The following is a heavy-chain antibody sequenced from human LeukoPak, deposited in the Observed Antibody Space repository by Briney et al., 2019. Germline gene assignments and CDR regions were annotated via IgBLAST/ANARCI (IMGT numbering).Heavy chain of an antibody. Sequence: GGSLRLSCAASGFTVSSSYMTWVRQAPGKGLEWVSIFYPGGSTYYADPVKGRFTISRDNSKNTLYLQMNSLRAEDTAVYYCARGGRSCSGATCYAYHFDSWGQGTLVTVSS. D-gene: IGHD2-15*01. CDR2: FYPGGST. J-gene: IGHJ4*02. CDR1: GFTVSSSY. V-gene: IGHV3-53*01. CDR3: ARGGRSCSGATCYAYHFDS.